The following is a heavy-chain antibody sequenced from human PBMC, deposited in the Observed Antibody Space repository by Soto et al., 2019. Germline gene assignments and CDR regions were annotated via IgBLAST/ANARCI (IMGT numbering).Heavy chain of an antibody. J-gene: IGHJ4*02. Sequence: QVQLVESGGGVVQPGRSLRLSCAASGFTFSSYAMHWVRQAPGKGLEWVSVISYDGSNKYYADSVKGRFTISRDNSKNTLYAQMNSLRAEDTAVYSCAGGSVRITMIGMNYCCQGTLVTVSS. CDR2: ISYDGSNK. V-gene: IGHV3-30-3*01. D-gene: IGHD3-10*02. CDR1: GFTFSSYA. CDR3: AGGSVRITMIGMNY.